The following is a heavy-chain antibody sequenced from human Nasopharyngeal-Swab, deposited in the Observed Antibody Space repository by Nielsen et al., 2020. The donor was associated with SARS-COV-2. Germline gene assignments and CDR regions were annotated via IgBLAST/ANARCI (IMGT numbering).Heavy chain of an antibody. D-gene: IGHD3-16*01. CDR1: GGSISSGGYS. J-gene: IGHJ4*02. Sequence: SETLSLTCAVSGGSISSGGYSWSWIRQPPGKGLEWIEYIYHSGSTYYNPSLKSRVTISVDRSKNQFSLKLSSVTAADTAVYYCARASITPTFRYFDYWGQGTLVTVSS. CDR3: ARASITPTFRYFDY. V-gene: IGHV4-30-2*01. CDR2: IYHSGST.